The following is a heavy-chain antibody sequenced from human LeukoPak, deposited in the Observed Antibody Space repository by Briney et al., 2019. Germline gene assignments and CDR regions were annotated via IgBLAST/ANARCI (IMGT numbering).Heavy chain of an antibody. Sequence: GGSLRLSCLISGFTLTNYAIHWVRQAPGKGLEGVAIISYYGNNNYYADSVRGRFTISRDISKHAVYPQMSSLRAEDTAVYSWPRDVRRATLEGVIDLGTGTFYIWGRGTMVTVSS. CDR2: ISYYGNNN. J-gene: IGHJ3*02. CDR1: GFTLTNYA. CDR3: PRDVRRATLEGVIDLGTGTFYI. V-gene: IGHV3-30-3*01. D-gene: IGHD3-16*02.